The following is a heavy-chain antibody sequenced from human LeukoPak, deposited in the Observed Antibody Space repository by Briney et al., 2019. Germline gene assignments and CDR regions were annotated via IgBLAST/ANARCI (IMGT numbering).Heavy chain of an antibody. Sequence: GGSLRLSCAASGFTFSSYSMNWVRQAPGKGLEWVSSISSSSSYIYYADSVKGRFTISRDNAKNSLYLQVNSLRAEDTAVYYCARGVDYGDYTYWGQGTLVTVSS. CDR1: GFTFSSYS. CDR2: ISSSSSYI. V-gene: IGHV3-21*01. J-gene: IGHJ4*02. CDR3: ARGVDYGDYTY. D-gene: IGHD4-17*01.